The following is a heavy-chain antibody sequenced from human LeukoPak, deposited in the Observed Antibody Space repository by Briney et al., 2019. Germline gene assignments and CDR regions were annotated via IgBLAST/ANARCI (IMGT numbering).Heavy chain of an antibody. V-gene: IGHV3-23*01. CDR3: AKPHKAVAKRVVDYFDY. CDR1: GFTVSSNY. CDR2: ISGSGGST. D-gene: IGHD6-19*01. Sequence: SGGSLRLSCAASGFTVSSNYMSWVRQAPGKGLEWVSAISGSGGSTYYADSVKGRFTISRDNSKNTLYLQMNSLRAEDTAVYYCAKPHKAVAKRVVDYFDYWGQGTLVTVSS. J-gene: IGHJ4*02.